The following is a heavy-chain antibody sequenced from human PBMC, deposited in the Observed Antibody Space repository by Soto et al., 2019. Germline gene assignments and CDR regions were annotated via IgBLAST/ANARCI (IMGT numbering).Heavy chain of an antibody. V-gene: IGHV5-51*03. Sequence: EVQLVQSGAEVKKPGESLMVSCKASGYDFNIYWIGWVRQLPGKGLEWMGVVYPDDSDTIYSPCFQGLVTISVDKSISTAYLQWSGLKASDTAMYYCARRVHSNSPGGGLAVWGQGTTVIVSS. J-gene: IGHJ6*02. CDR2: VYPDDSDT. CDR1: GYDFNIYW. D-gene: IGHD2-2*01. CDR3: ARRVHSNSPGGGLAV.